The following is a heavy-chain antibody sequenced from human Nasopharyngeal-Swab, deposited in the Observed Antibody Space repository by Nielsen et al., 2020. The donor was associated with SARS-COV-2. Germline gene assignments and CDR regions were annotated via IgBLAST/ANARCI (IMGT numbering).Heavy chain of an antibody. V-gene: IGHV3-48*03. CDR1: GFTFSSYE. CDR2: IISSGSTI. J-gene: IGHJ3*02. Sequence: GESLKISCAASGFTFSSYEMNWVRQAPGKGLEWVSYIISSGSTIYYADSVKGRFTISRDNAKNSLYLQMNSLRAEDTAVYYCARDDGGSYYRGAFDIWGQGTMVTVSS. D-gene: IGHD1-26*01. CDR3: ARDDGGSYYRGAFDI.